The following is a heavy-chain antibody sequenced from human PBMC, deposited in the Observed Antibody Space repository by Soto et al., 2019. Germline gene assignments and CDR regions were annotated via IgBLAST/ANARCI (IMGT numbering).Heavy chain of an antibody. CDR1: GYSFTSYW. CDR2: IDPSDSYT. D-gene: IGHD4-17*01. V-gene: IGHV5-10-1*01. J-gene: IGHJ6*02. CDR3: AREYGDYYYYYGMDV. Sequence: SLKISCKGSGYSFTSYWISWVRQMPGKGLEWMGRIDPSDSYTNYSPSFQGHVTISADKSISTAYLQWSSLKASDTAMYYCAREYGDYYYYYGMDVWGQGTTVTVSS.